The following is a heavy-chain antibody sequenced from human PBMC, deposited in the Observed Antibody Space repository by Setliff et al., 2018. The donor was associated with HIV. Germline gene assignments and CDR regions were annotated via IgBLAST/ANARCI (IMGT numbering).Heavy chain of an antibody. V-gene: IGHV4-39*07. D-gene: IGHD2-2*01. J-gene: IGHJ3*02. CDR3: ATRYCSSTSFYAYDAFDI. Sequence: SETLSLTCTVSGGSISSSSYYWGWIRQHPGKGLEWIGSIYYSGSTNYNPSLRSRVTISVDTSKNQFSLKLSSVTAADTAVYYCATRYCSSTSFYAYDAFDIWGQGTMVTVSS. CDR2: IYYSGST. CDR1: GGSISSSSYY.